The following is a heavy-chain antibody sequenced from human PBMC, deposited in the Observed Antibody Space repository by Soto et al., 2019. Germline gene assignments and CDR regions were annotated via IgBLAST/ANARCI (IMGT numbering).Heavy chain of an antibody. CDR1: GYTFTSYG. D-gene: IGHD6-19*01. J-gene: IGHJ5*02. CDR3: ARADGQWPHLFDP. V-gene: IGHV1-18*01. CDR2: ISAYNGNT. Sequence: VASVKVSCKASGYTFTSYGISWVRRAPGQGLEWMGWISAYNGNTNYAQKLQGRVTMTTDTSTSTAYMGLRSLRSDDTAVYYCARADGQWPHLFDPWGQGTLVTVSS.